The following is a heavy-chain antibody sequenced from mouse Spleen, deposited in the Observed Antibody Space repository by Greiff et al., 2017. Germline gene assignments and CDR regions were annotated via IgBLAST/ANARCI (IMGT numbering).Heavy chain of an antibody. V-gene: IGHV1-22*01. J-gene: IGHJ3*01. CDR3: AREENYYGSSLAWFAY. D-gene: IGHD1-1*01. CDR2: INPNNGGT. Sequence: EVQLQQSGPELVKPGASVKMSRKASGYTFTDYNMHWVKQSHGKSLEWIGYINPNNGGTSYNQKFKGKATLTVNKSSSTAYMELRSLTSEDSAVYYCAREENYYGSSLAWFAYWGQGTLVTVSA. CDR1: GYTFTDYN.